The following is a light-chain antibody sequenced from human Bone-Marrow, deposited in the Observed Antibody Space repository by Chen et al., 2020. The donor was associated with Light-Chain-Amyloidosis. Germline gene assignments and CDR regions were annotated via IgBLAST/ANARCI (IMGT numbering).Light chain of an antibody. CDR2: RSN. CDR1: SNNVGDQG. V-gene: IGLV10-54*01. J-gene: IGLJ2*01. CDR3: SAWDSSLNTWV. Sequence: QAGLTQPPSVSKGLRQTATLTCTGNSNNVGDQGAAWLQQHQGHPPKLLSYRSNNRPSGISERLSASRSGNTASLTIVGIQPEDEADYYCSAWDSSLNTWVFGGGTELTVL.